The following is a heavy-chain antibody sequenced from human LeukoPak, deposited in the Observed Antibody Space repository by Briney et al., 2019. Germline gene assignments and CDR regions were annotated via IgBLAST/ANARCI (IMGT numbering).Heavy chain of an antibody. CDR3: ARLGSSGCDY. CDR1: GGSFSGYY. Sequence: PSETLSLTCAVYGGSFSGYYWSWIRQPPGKGLEWIGSIYYSGSTYYNPSLKSRVTISVDTSKNQFSLKLSSVTAADTAVYYCARLGSSGCDYWGQGTLVTVSS. CDR2: IYYSGST. J-gene: IGHJ4*02. D-gene: IGHD6-19*01. V-gene: IGHV4-34*01.